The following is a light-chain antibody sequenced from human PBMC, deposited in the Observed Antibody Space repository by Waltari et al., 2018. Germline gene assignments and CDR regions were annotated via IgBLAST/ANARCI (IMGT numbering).Light chain of an antibody. J-gene: IGLJ3*02. CDR2: DVS. CDR1: SSDVGGYNY. Sequence: QSALTQPASVSGSPGQSITISCTGTSSDVGGYNYVSWYQQHPGKAPKLMISDVSKRPSGVSNRFTGSKSDNPASLTISGLQAEDEADYYCSSYTSSSTWVFGGGTKLTVL. V-gene: IGLV2-14*01. CDR3: SSYTSSSTWV.